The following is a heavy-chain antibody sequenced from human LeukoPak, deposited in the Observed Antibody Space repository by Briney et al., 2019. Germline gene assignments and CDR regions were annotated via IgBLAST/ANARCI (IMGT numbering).Heavy chain of an antibody. Sequence: PSETLSLTCTVSGGSIGSGSYYWDWIRQPPGKGLEWIGGIYYSGSTYYNPSLKSRVTISLDTSMKKFSLKLNSVTAADTAVYYCASTERCSTTCPLDYWGQGTLVTVSS. J-gene: IGHJ4*02. D-gene: IGHD2-2*01. CDR2: IYYSGST. CDR1: GGSIGSGSYY. CDR3: ASTERCSTTCPLDY. V-gene: IGHV4-39*07.